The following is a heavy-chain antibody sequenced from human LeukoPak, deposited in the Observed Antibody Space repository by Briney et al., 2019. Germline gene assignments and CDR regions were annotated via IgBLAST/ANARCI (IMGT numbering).Heavy chain of an antibody. Sequence: ASVKVSCKASGGTFISYGISWVRQAPGQGLEWMGWISAYNGNTNYAQKLQGRVTMTTDTSTSTAYMELRSLRSDDTAVYYCARDYDFWSGYVSHYYYGMDVWGQGTTVTVSS. D-gene: IGHD3-3*01. CDR1: GGTFISYG. V-gene: IGHV1-18*01. CDR3: ARDYDFWSGYVSHYYYGMDV. CDR2: ISAYNGNT. J-gene: IGHJ6*02.